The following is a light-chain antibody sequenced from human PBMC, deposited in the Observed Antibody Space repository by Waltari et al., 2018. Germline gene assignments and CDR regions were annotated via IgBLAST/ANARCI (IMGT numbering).Light chain of an antibody. CDR3: QQSYSSPRT. CDR1: QSVSTY. J-gene: IGKJ1*01. Sequence: DIQMTEPSSHRSASVGYRVTITCRASQSVSTYLHWYQRKPAKAPKLLIYAASTLQGGVPSRFSGSGSGTDFTLTISSLQPEDFATYFCQQSYSSPRTFGQGTKVEIK. CDR2: AAS. V-gene: IGKV1-39*01.